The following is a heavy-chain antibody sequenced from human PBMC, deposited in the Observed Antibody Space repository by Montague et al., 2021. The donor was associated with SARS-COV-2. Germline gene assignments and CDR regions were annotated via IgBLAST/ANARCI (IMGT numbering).Heavy chain of an antibody. CDR2: INHSGRT. D-gene: IGHD6-19*01. CDR3: ARGGRQWLVIDPRYYFDY. Sequence: SETLSLTCAVYGGSFSGYHWSWIRQPPGKGLEWIGEINHSGRTNYNPSLKSRVTISVDTSKNQFSLKRSSVTAEDKAVYYCARGGRQWLVIDPRYYFDYWGQGTLVTVSS. V-gene: IGHV4-34*01. J-gene: IGHJ4*01. CDR1: GGSFSGYH.